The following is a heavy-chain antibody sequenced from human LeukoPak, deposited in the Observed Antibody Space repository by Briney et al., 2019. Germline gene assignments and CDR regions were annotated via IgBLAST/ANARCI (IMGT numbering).Heavy chain of an antibody. J-gene: IGHJ4*02. Sequence: GGSLRLSCAASGFTFSDYYMTWIRQAPGKGLEWISYISTSAGTIYYADSVKGRFTISRDNAKNSLYLQMNSLRAEDTAVYYCARDAIDSSGFDFDYWGQGTLDTVSS. CDR2: ISTSAGTI. D-gene: IGHD3-22*01. V-gene: IGHV3-11*01. CDR1: GFTFSDYY. CDR3: ARDAIDSSGFDFDY.